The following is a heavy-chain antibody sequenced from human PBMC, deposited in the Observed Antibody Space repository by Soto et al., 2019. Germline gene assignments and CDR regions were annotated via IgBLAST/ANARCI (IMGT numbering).Heavy chain of an antibody. D-gene: IGHD5-12*01. Sequence: GASMKVSWKSSGYTFASYGMICVRPAPGQGLEWMGWISAYNGNTNYAQKLQGRVTMTTDTSTSTAYMELRSLRSDDTAVYYCARDPRWLQLTFDYWGQGTLVTVSS. CDR1: GYTFASYG. J-gene: IGHJ4*02. CDR3: ARDPRWLQLTFDY. V-gene: IGHV1-18*04. CDR2: ISAYNGNT.